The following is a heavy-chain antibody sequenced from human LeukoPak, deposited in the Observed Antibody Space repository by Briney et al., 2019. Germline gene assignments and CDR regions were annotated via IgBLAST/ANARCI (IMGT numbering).Heavy chain of an antibody. CDR1: GFTVSSNY. D-gene: IGHD5-24*01. Sequence: PGGSLRLSCAASGFTVSSNYMSWVRQAPGKGLEWVSVIYSGGSTYYADSVKGRFTISRDNSKNTLYLQMNGLRAEDTAVYYCARDFRDGYTFSSDYWGQGTLVTVSS. CDR3: ARDFRDGYTFSSDY. J-gene: IGHJ4*02. V-gene: IGHV3-53*01. CDR2: IYSGGST.